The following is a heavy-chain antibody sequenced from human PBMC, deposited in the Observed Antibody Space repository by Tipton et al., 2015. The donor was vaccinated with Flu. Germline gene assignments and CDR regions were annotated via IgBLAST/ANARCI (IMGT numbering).Heavy chain of an antibody. CDR1: GGSLSSYF. Sequence: TLSLTCTVSGGSLSSYFWSWIRQPAGKGPEWIGRIYPSGNTNYNPSLQSRVTMSVDTSRNQFSLSLTSVTAADAAIYYCARSGSYHHYYFDLWGRGTLVSVSS. V-gene: IGHV4-4*07. J-gene: IGHJ2*01. CDR3: ARSGSYHHYYFDL. CDR2: IYPSGNT. D-gene: IGHD1-26*01.